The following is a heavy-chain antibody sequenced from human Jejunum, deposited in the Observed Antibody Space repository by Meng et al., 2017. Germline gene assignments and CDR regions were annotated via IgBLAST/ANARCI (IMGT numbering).Heavy chain of an antibody. CDR1: GGSFSGYY. CDR3: ARYGGSGSYWHFDP. D-gene: IGHD3-10*01. CDR2: INHSGST. J-gene: IGHJ2*01. Sequence: QVQLQQWGAGLSKPSETLSLTCAVYGGSFSGYYWTWIRQPPGKGLEWIGEINHSGSTNYNPSLKSRVTMSIDTSKIQFSLKLSSVTAADAAVYYCARYGGSGSYWHFDPWGRGTLVTVSS. V-gene: IGHV4-34*01.